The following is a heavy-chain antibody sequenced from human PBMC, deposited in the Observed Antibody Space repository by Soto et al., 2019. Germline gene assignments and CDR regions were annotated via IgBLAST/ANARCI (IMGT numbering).Heavy chain of an antibody. CDR3: ARVIMIFGVANLGSYFDY. CDR2: ISPSNGQT. CDR1: CFTLYNFF. J-gene: IGHJ4*02. V-gene: IGHV1-18*01. Sequence: GGPVRGSCKASCFTLYNFFFPWVRQGPGQRPEWMGWISPSNGQTIYAQNFHGRVTMTTDTSTATAHMELRSLISDDTAVYYCARVIMIFGVANLGSYFDYWGQGTRVTVSS. D-gene: IGHD3-3*01.